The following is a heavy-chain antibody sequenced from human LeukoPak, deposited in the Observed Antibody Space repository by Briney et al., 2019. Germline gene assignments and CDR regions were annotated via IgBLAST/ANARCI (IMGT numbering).Heavy chain of an antibody. D-gene: IGHD2-2*01. J-gene: IGHJ3*02. CDR2: ITGSGSTR. CDR3: ARDPEYCSSTSCSDI. CDR1: GFTVSSNY. Sequence: GGSLRLSCAASGFTVSSNYMSWVRQAPGKGLEWVSAITGSGSTRFYADSVKGRFTISRDNSKNTLYLQMNSLRAEDTAVYYCARDPEYCSSTSCSDIWGQGTMVTVSS. V-gene: IGHV3-66*03.